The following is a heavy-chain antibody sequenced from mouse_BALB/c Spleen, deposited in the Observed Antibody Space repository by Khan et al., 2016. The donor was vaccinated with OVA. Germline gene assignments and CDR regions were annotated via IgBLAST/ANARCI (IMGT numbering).Heavy chain of an antibody. J-gene: IGHJ3*01. CDR2: IYPNNGDT. CDR3: VRSGYGSFAY. CDR1: GYTFTDYI. Sequence: VQLQQSGPELVKLGASVKISCRASGYTFTDYIMDWVKQSHGKSLEWIGYIYPNNGDTGYNQKFKTKATLNVDISSSTAYMELRSLTSEDSAGYYCVRSGYGSFAYWGQGTLVTVSA. V-gene: IGHV1S29*02. D-gene: IGHD1-2*01.